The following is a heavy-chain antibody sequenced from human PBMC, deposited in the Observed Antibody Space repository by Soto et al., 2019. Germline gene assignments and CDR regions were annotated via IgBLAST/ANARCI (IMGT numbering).Heavy chain of an antibody. Sequence: GGSLRLSCAASGFTFSSYWMSWVRQAPGKGLEWVANIKQDGSEKYYVDSVKGRFTISRDNAKNSLYLQMNSLRAEDTAVYYCARKGSSSSWYGSYYYYGMDVWGQGTTVTVSS. D-gene: IGHD6-13*01. V-gene: IGHV3-7*05. CDR2: IKQDGSEK. J-gene: IGHJ6*02. CDR3: ARKGSSSSWYGSYYYYGMDV. CDR1: GFTFSSYW.